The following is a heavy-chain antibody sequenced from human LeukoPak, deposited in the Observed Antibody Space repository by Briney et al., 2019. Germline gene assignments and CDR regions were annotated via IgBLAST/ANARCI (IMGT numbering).Heavy chain of an antibody. V-gene: IGHV3-48*04. Sequence: GGSLRLSCAASGFTFSRYSMNWIRQAPGKGLEWVSYISSSGSTIYYADSVKGRFTISRDNAKNSLYLQMNSLRAEDSAVYYCARGRGYSGYGFEDYWGQGTLVTVSS. D-gene: IGHD5-12*01. J-gene: IGHJ4*02. CDR2: ISSSGSTI. CDR1: GFTFSRYS. CDR3: ARGRGYSGYGFEDY.